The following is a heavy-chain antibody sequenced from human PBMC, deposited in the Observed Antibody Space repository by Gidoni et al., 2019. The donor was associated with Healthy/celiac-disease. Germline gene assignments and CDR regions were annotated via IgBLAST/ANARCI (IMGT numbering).Heavy chain of an antibody. CDR1: GFTVDDYA. V-gene: IGHV3-9*01. CDR2: FSWHSGSI. CDR3: AKDIKGDYYGSGGGFDY. J-gene: IGHJ4*02. D-gene: IGHD3-10*01. Sequence: EVQLVESGGGLVQPGRSLRLSCAASGFTVDDYAMHWVRKAPGKGLGCVSCFSWHSGSIGYADSLKGRFTISRDNAKNSLYLQMNSLRAEDTALYYCAKDIKGDYYGSGGGFDYWGQGTLVTVSS.